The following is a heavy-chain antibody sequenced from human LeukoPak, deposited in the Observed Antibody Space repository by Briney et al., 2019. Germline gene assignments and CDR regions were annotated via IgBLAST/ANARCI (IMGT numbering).Heavy chain of an antibody. CDR3: ARDQLSAVDAFDI. Sequence: GGSLRLSCAASGFTFSSYWMSWVRQAPGKGLEWVANIKQDGSEKYYVDSVKGRFTISRDNAKNSLYLQMNSLRAGDTAVYYCARDQLSAVDAFDIWGQGTMVTVSS. CDR2: IKQDGSEK. V-gene: IGHV3-7*01. J-gene: IGHJ3*02. D-gene: IGHD1-1*01. CDR1: GFTFSSYW.